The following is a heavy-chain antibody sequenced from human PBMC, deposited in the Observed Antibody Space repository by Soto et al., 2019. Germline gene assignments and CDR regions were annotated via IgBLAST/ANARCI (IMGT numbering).Heavy chain of an antibody. V-gene: IGHV3-23*01. J-gene: IGHJ4*02. Sequence: GGSLRLSCAVSGFTFSSYAMNWVRQAPGKGLEWVSTISASATGTYYADSVKGRFTISRDNSKNTLYLQMNSLRAEDTAVYSCARGSNQYSSSSIIEWGQGTLVTVSS. CDR2: ISASATGT. CDR3: ARGSNQYSSSSIIE. CDR1: GFTFSSYA. D-gene: IGHD6-13*01.